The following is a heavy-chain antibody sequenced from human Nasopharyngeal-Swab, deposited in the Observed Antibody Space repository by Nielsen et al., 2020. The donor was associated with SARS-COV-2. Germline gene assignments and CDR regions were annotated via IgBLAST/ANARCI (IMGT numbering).Heavy chain of an antibody. J-gene: IGHJ4*02. CDR3: ARRRPSWYCSSTSCSPVDY. CDR2: MNPNSGNT. Sequence: WVRQAPGHGLVWMGWMNPNSGNTGYAQKFQGRVTMTRNTSISTAYMELSSLRSEDTAVYYCARRRPSWYCSSTSCSPVDYWGQGTLVTVSS. V-gene: IGHV1-8*01. D-gene: IGHD2-2*01.